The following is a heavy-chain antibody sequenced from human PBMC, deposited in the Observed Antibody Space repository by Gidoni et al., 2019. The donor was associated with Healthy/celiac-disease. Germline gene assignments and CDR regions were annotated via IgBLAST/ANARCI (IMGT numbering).Heavy chain of an antibody. J-gene: IGHJ3*02. CDR1: GFTFDDYA. V-gene: IGHV3-9*01. CDR2: ISWNSGSI. Sequence: EVQLVESGGGLVQPGRSLRLSCAASGFTFDDYAMHWVRQAPGKGLEWVSGISWNSGSIGYADSVKGRFTISRDNAKNSLYLQMNSLRAEDTALYYCAKGVYDSSGYYWDAFDIWGQGTMVTVSS. CDR3: AKGVYDSSGYYWDAFDI. D-gene: IGHD3-22*01.